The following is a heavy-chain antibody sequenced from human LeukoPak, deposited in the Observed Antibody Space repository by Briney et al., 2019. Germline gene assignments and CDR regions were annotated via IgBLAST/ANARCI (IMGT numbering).Heavy chain of an antibody. CDR1: GFPLSHFY. J-gene: IGHJ6*04. D-gene: IGHD3-10*02. CDR3: AELGITMIGGV. Sequence: GGSLRLFCAASGFPLSHFYMSWIRQASGQGLEWVSYISCSCSTIYYADVVKGLFNISRDNAKNSLNLQMNSLRAEDTAVYYGAELGITMIGGVWGKGTTVTIPS. CDR2: ISCSCSTI. V-gene: IGHV3-11*04.